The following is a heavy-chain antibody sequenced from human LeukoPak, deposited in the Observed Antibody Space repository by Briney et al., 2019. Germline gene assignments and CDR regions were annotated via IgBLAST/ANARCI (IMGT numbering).Heavy chain of an antibody. CDR2: ISAGNGNT. CDR1: GYTFTSYA. CDR3: ARDSGSGSNDY. J-gene: IGHJ4*02. Sequence: ASVKVSCKASGYTFTSYAIHWVRQAPGQRLEWMGWISAGNGNTKYSQNFQGRVTFISNTSTTTAFIELSSLRSEDAAVYYCARDSGSGSNDYWGQGTLVTVSS. V-gene: IGHV1-3*01. D-gene: IGHD1-26*01.